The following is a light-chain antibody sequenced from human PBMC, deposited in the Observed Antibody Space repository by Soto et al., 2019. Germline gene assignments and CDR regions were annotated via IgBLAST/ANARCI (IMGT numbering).Light chain of an antibody. V-gene: IGKV1-5*03. Sequence: IHMTHSPSTLSAFVLYRVTITCLASQSISGWLAWYQQKPGKAPHLLIYKASSLESGVPSRFSGSGSGTEFTLTISSLQPDDFATYYCQQYNTYSPTFGQGTKVDI. J-gene: IGKJ1*01. CDR2: KAS. CDR1: QSISGW. CDR3: QQYNTYSPT.